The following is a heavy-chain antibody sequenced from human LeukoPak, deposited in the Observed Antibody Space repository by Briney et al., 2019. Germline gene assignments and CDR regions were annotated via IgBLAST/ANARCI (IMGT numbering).Heavy chain of an antibody. CDR1: GGTFSSYA. CDR3: ASTTNDYGDYGGSDY. Sequence: SVKVSCKASGGTFSSYAISWVRQAPGQGLEWMGGIIPIFGTANYAQKFQGRVTITADESTSTAYMELSSLRSEDTAVYYCASTTNDYGDYGGSDYWGQGTLVTVSS. D-gene: IGHD4-17*01. J-gene: IGHJ4*02. V-gene: IGHV1-69*13. CDR2: IIPIFGTA.